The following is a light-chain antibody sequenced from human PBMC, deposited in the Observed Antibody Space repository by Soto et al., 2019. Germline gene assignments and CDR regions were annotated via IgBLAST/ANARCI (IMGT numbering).Light chain of an antibody. CDR3: QRYDSDSSAT. J-gene: IGKJ1*01. CDR1: QAISSW. V-gene: IGKV1-5*01. Sequence: DIKISQSPSTRSGSVGDRVTITGRAGQAISSWSAWSPHKPGTAPKVRIFDASSLNTAVPSRFSGTGSGTESTLTITNLQPDHFATYYCQRYDSDSSATFGQRTQADI. CDR2: DAS.